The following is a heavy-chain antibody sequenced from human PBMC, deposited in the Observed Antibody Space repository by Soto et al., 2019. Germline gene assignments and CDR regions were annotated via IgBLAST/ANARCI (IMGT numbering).Heavy chain of an antibody. J-gene: IGHJ4*02. Sequence: GXSLKVSCEASGGTFSSYAISWVRQAPGQGLEWMGGIIPIFGTANYAQKFQGRVTITADESTSTAYMELSSLRSEDTAVYYCARMTMVKRYFDYWGQGTLVTVSS. CDR3: ARMTMVKRYFDY. D-gene: IGHD3-10*01. CDR2: IIPIFGTA. CDR1: GGTFSSYA. V-gene: IGHV1-69*13.